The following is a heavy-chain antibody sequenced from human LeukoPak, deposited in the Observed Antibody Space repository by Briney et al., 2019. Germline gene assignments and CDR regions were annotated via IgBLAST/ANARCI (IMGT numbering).Heavy chain of an antibody. J-gene: IGHJ4*02. V-gene: IGHV5-10-1*01. D-gene: IGHD6-6*01. CDR1: GYIFTSYW. CDR2: IDPTDSYT. Sequence: GESLRISCKGSGYIFTSYWITWVRQMPGKGLEWMGMIDPTDSYTNYSPSFQGHVTISTDKSISTAYLQWSSLKVSDTAIYYCARRGRSSSNFDFWGQGTLVTVSS. CDR3: ARRGRSSSNFDF.